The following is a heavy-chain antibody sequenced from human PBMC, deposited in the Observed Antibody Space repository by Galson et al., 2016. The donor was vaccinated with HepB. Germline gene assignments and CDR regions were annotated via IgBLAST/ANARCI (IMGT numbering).Heavy chain of an antibody. Sequence: SLRLSCAASGFTFSSYTMSWVRQFPGKGLEWVSSISRIRTNIYYADSVKGRFTISRDNARNSLYLQMNSLRVEDTAVYYCATPLVEAVETFPHPYKLPAFVIWGQGTIVTVSS. CDR1: GFTFSSYT. V-gene: IGHV3-21*01. CDR2: ISRIRTNI. J-gene: IGHJ3*02. D-gene: IGHD1-26*01. CDR3: ATPLVEAVETFPHPYKLPAFVI.